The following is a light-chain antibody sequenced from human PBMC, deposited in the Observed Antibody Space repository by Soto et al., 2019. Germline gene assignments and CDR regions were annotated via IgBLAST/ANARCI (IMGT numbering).Light chain of an antibody. V-gene: IGLV4-69*01. CDR1: SGHSSYA. CDR3: QTWGTGIRV. Sequence: QPVLTQSPSASASLGASVKLTCTLSSGHSSYAIAWHQQQPEKGPRYLMNLNSDGSHSKWDGIPDRFSGSSSGAERYLTISRLQSEDEADYYCQTWGTGIRVFGGGTKLTVL. J-gene: IGLJ3*02. CDR2: LNSDGSH.